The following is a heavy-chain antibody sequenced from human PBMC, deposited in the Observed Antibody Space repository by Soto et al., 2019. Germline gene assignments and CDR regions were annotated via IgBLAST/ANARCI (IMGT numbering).Heavy chain of an antibody. Sequence: QVPLQESGPGLVKPSQTLSLTCTVSGGSISSGGYFWSWIRQHPGKGLEWIGYISYSGSTYYNPSLESRVTISVDTSKNQFSLKLSSVTAADTAVYYCARDALSSDSIRGQGTLVTVSS. CDR3: ARDALSSDSI. J-gene: IGHJ4*02. V-gene: IGHV4-31*03. D-gene: IGHD3-22*01. CDR2: ISYSGST. CDR1: GGSISSGGYF.